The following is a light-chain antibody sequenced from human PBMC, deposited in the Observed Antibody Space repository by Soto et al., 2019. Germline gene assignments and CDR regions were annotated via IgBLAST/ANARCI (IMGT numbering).Light chain of an antibody. CDR3: QHYDNLPFT. J-gene: IGKJ3*01. CDR2: DAS. Sequence: DIQMTPSPSSLSASVGDRVTITCQASQDISNYLNWYQQKPGKAPKLLIYDASNLETGVPSRFSGSGAGTDFTFTISSLQPEDIATYYCQHYDNLPFTFGPGTKVDIK. V-gene: IGKV1-33*01. CDR1: QDISNY.